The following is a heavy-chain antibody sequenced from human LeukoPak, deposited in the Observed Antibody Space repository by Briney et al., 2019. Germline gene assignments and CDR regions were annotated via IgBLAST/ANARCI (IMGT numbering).Heavy chain of an antibody. D-gene: IGHD3-22*01. Sequence: GGSLRLSCAASGFTFSGSAVHWVRQASGKGLEWVGRIRNKVNNYATAYAASVKGRFTISRDDSKNTAYLQMNSLKTEDTAVYYCTRHDPDSGDYYLSCFDYWGQGTLVTVSS. V-gene: IGHV3-73*01. CDR2: IRNKVNNYAT. CDR3: TRHDPDSGDYYLSCFDY. CDR1: GFTFSGSA. J-gene: IGHJ4*02.